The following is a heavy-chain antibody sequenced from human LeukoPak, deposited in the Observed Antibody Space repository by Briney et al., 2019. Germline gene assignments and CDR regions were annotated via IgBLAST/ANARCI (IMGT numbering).Heavy chain of an antibody. Sequence: SETLSLTCTVSGGSISGSYWSWIRQPPGKGLEWIAYMYNSGSTNYNPSLKSRVTISIDTSKNQFSLKLSSLTAADTAIYYCARGIESYGNYGYWGQGILVTVSS. CDR1: GGSISGSY. CDR2: MYNSGST. J-gene: IGHJ4*02. D-gene: IGHD4-11*01. CDR3: ARGIESYGNYGY. V-gene: IGHV4-59*01.